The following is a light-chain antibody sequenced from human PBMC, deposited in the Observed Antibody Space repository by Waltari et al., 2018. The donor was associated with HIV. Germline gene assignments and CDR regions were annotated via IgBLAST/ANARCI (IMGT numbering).Light chain of an antibody. CDR1: SSKIGSNT. CDR2: SNN. J-gene: IGLJ2*01. Sequence: QSVLTQPPSASGTPGQRVTISCSGSSSKIGSNTVNWYQQPPGTAPQLPIFSNNQRPSGVPDRVSGSKSGTSASLAISGLQSEDEADYYWAAWDDSLNGVVFGGGTKLTVL. V-gene: IGLV1-44*01. CDR3: AAWDDSLNGVV.